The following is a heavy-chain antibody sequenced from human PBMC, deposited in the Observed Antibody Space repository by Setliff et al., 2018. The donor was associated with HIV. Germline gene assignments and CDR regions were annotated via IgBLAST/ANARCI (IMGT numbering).Heavy chain of an antibody. CDR3: ARQPYGLGSFGWFDP. CDR2: IYYSGST. V-gene: IGHV4-59*06. D-gene: IGHD3-10*01. CDR1: GDSINGYY. Sequence: SETLSLTCTVSGDSINGYYWSWFRQPPGRGLEWIEYIYYSGSTYYNPSLESRVTISLDTSKNQFSLRLTSVTAADTAVYYCARQPYGLGSFGWFDPWGQGTLVTVSS. J-gene: IGHJ5*02.